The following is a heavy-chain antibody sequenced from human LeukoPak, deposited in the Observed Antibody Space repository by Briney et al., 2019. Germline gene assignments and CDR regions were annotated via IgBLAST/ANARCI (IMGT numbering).Heavy chain of an antibody. CDR1: GFTFSTSA. V-gene: IGHV3-21*01. J-gene: IGHJ4*02. D-gene: IGHD3-10*02. CDR2: IDYDGSHI. Sequence: PGGSLRLSCAGSGFTFSTSAMNWVRQVPGKGLEWVSSIDYDGSHIYYSASVKGRFSISRDNARDSVYLQMDSLRAEDTAVYYCARDPERYLRTGHYDYWGQGTLAIVSS. CDR3: ARDPERYLRTGHYDY.